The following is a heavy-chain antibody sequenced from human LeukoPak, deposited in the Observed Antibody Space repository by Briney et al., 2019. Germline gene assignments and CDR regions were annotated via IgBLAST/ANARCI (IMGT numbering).Heavy chain of an antibody. V-gene: IGHV1-69*04. CDR1: GGTFSSYA. Sequence: SVKVSCKASGGTFSSYAISWVRQAPGQGLEWMGRIIPILGIANYAQKFQGRVTITADKSTSTAYMELSSLRSEDTAVYYCAREGDYGDYAGYWGQGTLVTVSS. D-gene: IGHD4-17*01. J-gene: IGHJ4*02. CDR2: IIPILGIA. CDR3: AREGDYGDYAGY.